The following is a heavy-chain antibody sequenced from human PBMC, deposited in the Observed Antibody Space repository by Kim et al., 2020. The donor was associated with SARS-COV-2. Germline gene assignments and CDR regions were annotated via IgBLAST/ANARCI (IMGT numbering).Heavy chain of an antibody. J-gene: IGHJ4*02. V-gene: IGHV3-23*01. CDR2: ISGSGGST. CDR3: AKTSFRIAAAGLALFDY. D-gene: IGHD6-13*01. CDR1: GFTFSSYA. Sequence: GGSLRLSCAASGFTFSSYAMSWVRQAPGKGLEWVSAISGSGGSTYYADSVKGRFTISRDNSKNTLYLQMNSLRAEDTAVYYCAKTSFRIAAAGLALFDYWGQGTLVTVSS.